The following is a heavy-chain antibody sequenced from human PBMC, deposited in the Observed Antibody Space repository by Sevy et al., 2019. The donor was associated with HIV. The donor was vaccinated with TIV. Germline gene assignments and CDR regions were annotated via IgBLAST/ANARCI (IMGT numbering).Heavy chain of an antibody. CDR1: GITFSSYT. CDR2: ISGRRNYI. V-gene: IGHV3-21*06. J-gene: IGHJ5*02. CDR3: ARVATTDYYDSSGYAGAWKWFDP. Sequence: GGSLRLSCAASGITFSSYTMNWVRQAPGKGLEWVASISGRRNYIYYAGSVKGRFTVSRDNDKNSLYLQMNSMRVEDTAVYYCARVATTDYYDSSGYAGAWKWFDPWGQGTQVTVSS. D-gene: IGHD3-22*01.